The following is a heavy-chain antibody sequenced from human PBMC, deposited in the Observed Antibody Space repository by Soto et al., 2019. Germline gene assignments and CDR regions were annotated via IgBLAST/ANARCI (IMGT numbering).Heavy chain of an antibody. Sequence: PWGSLRLSCAASGFTFSTYAMSWVRQAPGEGLEWVSGIGGGTGATYNADSVKGRFIISRDNSKNTLYLQMNNLSVEDTAVYYCAKNAMSTVTRRGQYFDSWGQGTLVTVSS. D-gene: IGHD4-17*01. V-gene: IGHV3-23*01. CDR1: GFTFSTYA. CDR2: IGGGTGAT. J-gene: IGHJ4*02. CDR3: AKNAMSTVTRRGQYFDS.